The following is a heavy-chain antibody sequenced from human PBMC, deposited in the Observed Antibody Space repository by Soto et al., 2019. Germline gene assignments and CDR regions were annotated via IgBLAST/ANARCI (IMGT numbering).Heavy chain of an antibody. CDR3: AGAGQYYDASGYAD. CDR2: ISVYNGNT. J-gene: IGHJ4*02. CDR1: GYSFATSG. D-gene: IGHD3-22*01. V-gene: IGHV1-18*01. Sequence: QVKLVQSGTEVKKPGASIKVSCKASGYSFATSGMTWVRQAPGQGLEWMGWISVYNGNTNYDQKLKDRVTMTTDTSTNTAYLEVLNLRSDDTAVYYCAGAGQYYDASGYADWGQGTLVTVS.